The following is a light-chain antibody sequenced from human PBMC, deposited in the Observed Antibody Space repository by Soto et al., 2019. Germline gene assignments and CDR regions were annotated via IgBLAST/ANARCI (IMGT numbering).Light chain of an antibody. J-gene: IGKJ5*01. CDR3: QKDNSDPIT. CDR1: QGISNY. CDR2: AAS. Sequence: DIQMTQSPSSLSASVGDRVTITCRASQGISNYLAWYQQKPGKVPKLLIYAASTLQSGVPSRFSGSGSGTDFTHTISSLHPEDAATYYCQKDNSDPITFGKGTRLESK. V-gene: IGKV1-27*01.